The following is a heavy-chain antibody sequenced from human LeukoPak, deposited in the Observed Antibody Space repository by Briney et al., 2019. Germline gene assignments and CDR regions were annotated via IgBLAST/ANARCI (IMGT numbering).Heavy chain of an antibody. CDR1: GFTFSSYA. D-gene: IGHD2-2*01. V-gene: IGHV3-23*01. CDR3: AKARRSACSSTSCYPFDY. J-gene: IGHJ4*02. Sequence: GGSLRLSCAASGFTFSSYAMSWVRQAPGKGLEWVSAISGSGGSTYYADSVKGRFTISRDNSKNTLYLQMNSLRAEDAAVYYCAKARRSACSSTSCYPFDYWGQGTLVTVSS. CDR2: ISGSGGST.